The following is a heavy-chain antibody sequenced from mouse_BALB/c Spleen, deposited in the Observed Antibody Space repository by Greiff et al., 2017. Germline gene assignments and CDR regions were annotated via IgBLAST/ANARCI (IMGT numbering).Heavy chain of an antibody. CDR1: GFTFSSYA. CDR3: ARANDGYYVDYAMDY. V-gene: IGHV5-6-5*01. CDR2: ISSGGST. J-gene: IGHJ4*01. Sequence: EVMLVESGGGLVKPGGSLKLSCAASGFTFSSYAMSWVRQTPEKRLEWVASISSGGSTYYPDSVKGRFTISRDNARNILYLQMSSLRSEDTAMYYCARANDGYYVDYAMDYWGQGTSVTVSS. D-gene: IGHD2-3*01.